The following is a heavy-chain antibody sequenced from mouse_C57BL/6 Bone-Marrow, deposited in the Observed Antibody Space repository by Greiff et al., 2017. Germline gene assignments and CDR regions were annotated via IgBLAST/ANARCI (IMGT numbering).Heavy chain of an antibody. Sequence: EVKLQESGGGLVQPKGSLKLSCAASGFTFNTYAMHWVRQAPGKGLDWVARIRSKSSNYATYNADPVKDRVTISRDDPQCMLYLKMNNLNTVDTSRDCRVSGSMNTMDYWGQGTCVTVSS. D-gene: IGHD1-1*01. CDR3: VSGSMNTMDY. CDR2: IRSKSSNYAT. V-gene: IGHV10-3*01. CDR1: GFTFNTYA. J-gene: IGHJ4*01.